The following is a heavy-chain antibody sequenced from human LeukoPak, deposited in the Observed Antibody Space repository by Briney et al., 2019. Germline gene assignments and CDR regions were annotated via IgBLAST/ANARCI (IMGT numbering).Heavy chain of an antibody. CDR3: ARGYYFDY. CDR2: INHSGSI. Sequence: SETLSLTCAVYGGSFSGYYWSWIRQPPGKGLEWIGEINHSGSINYNPSLKSRVTISVDTSKNQFSLKLSSVTAADTAVYYCARGYYFDYWGQGTLVTVSS. J-gene: IGHJ4*02. CDR1: GGSFSGYY. V-gene: IGHV4-34*01.